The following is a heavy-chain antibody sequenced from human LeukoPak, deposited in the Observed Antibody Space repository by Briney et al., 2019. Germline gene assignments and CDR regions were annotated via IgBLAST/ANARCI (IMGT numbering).Heavy chain of an antibody. J-gene: IGHJ4*02. D-gene: IGHD7-27*01. V-gene: IGHV3-30*02. CDR1: GFTFSSYG. CDR2: IRYDGSNK. CDR3: AKDGEIAARFYFDY. Sequence: GGSLRLSCAASGFTFSSYGMHWVRQAPGKGLEWVAFIRYDGSNKYYADSVKGRFTISRDNSKNTLYLQMNSLRAEHTAVYYCAKDGEIAARFYFDYWGQGTLVTVSS.